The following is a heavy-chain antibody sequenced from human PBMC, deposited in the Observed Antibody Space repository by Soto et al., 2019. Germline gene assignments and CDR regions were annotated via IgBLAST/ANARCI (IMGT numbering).Heavy chain of an antibody. CDR3: ARVVPGAEAWFGP. D-gene: IGHD2-2*01. CDR2: ISLYSDGT. J-gene: IGHJ5*02. Sequence: ASVKVSCKTSGYTFSNYGITWVRQAPGQPLEWLGWISLYSDGTNYAQKFQGRVSMTTDTSTTTAYMELRSLRSDDTAVYYRARVVPGAEAWFGPWGQGTLVTVSS. CDR1: GYTFSNYG. V-gene: IGHV1-18*01.